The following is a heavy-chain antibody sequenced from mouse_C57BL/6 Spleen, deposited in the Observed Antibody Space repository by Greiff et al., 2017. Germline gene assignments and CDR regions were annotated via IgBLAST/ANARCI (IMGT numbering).Heavy chain of an antibody. CDR2: ISSGGDYI. D-gene: IGHD1-1*01. CDR3: TRYYYGSRGFAY. Sequence: EVNVVESGEGLVKPGGSLKLSCAASGFTFSSYAMSWVRQTPEKRLEWVAYISSGGDYIYYADTVKGRFTISRDNARNTLYLQMSSLKSEDTAMYYCTRYYYGSRGFAYWGQGTLVTVSA. J-gene: IGHJ3*01. V-gene: IGHV5-9-1*02. CDR1: GFTFSSYA.